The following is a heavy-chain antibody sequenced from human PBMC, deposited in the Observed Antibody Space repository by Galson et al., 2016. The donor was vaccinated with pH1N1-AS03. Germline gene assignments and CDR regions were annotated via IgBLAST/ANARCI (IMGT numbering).Heavy chain of an antibody. J-gene: IGHJ3*01. CDR2: IYTNGYVQTSDTT. CDR1: GASISTYY. CDR3: ARGPVPFRGAFDL. D-gene: IGHD3-10*01. Sequence: QVQLRESGPGLVKPSETLSLTCSVSGASISTYYWSWIRQPAGTALQWIGRIYTNGYVQTSDTTDYNPSLKRRLTMSVETAKSQFSRQSGSVPAADTAVDYVARGPVPFRGAFDLWGRGTMVTVSS. V-gene: IGHV4-4*07.